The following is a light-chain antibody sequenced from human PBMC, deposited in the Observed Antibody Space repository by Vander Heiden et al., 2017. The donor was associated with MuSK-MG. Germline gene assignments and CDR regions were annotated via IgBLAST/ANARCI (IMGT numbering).Light chain of an antibody. V-gene: IGLV3-21*01. CDR1: DIGTKS. CDR2: LDS. CDR3: QVWDSSRQQVV. Sequence: SYVLTQSPSVSVAPGKTASISCGGQDIGTKSVHWYQQRPGQAPVLCFFLDSNRPSGIPERFSGSNSGKTATLTTTRVEAGDEADYYCQVWDSSRQQVVFGGGTKLTVL. J-gene: IGLJ3*02.